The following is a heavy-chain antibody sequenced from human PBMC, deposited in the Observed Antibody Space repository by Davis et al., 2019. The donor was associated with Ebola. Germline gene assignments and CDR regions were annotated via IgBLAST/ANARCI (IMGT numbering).Heavy chain of an antibody. V-gene: IGHV4-34*01. J-gene: IGHJ5*02. D-gene: IGHD3-22*01. CDR3: ARTSLAYYYDSSGYAMGVDWFDP. CDR1: GVSISYYY. CDR2: INHSGST. Sequence: SETLSLTCSVSGVSISYYYWSWIRQPPGKGLEWIGEINHSGSTNYNPSLKSRVTISVDTSKNQFSLKLSSVTAADTAVYYCARTSLAYYYDSSGYAMGVDWFDPWGQGTLVTVSS.